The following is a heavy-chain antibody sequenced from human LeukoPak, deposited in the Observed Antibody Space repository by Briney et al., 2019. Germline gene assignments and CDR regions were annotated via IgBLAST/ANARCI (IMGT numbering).Heavy chain of an antibody. J-gene: IGHJ5*02. CDR2: ISSSSSTI. CDR3: ARTMVRGVITHNWFDP. V-gene: IGHV3-48*01. CDR1: GFTFSSYS. Sequence: GGSLRLSCAASGFTFSSYSMSWVRQAPGKGLEWVSYISSSSSTIYYADSVKGRFTISRDNAKNSLYLQMNSLRAEDTAVYYCARTMVRGVITHNWFDPWGQGTLVTVSS. D-gene: IGHD3-10*01.